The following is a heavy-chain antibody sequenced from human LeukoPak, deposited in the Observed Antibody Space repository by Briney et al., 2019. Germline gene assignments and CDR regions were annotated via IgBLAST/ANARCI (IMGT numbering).Heavy chain of an antibody. D-gene: IGHD6-6*01. CDR2: ISYDGSNK. Sequence: PGGSLRLSCAASGFTFSSYAMHWVRQAPGKGLEWVAVISYDGSNKYYADSVKGRFTISRDNSKNTLYLQMNSLRAEDTAVYYCARDPSGSSSRLVGYYYGMDVWGQGTTVTVSS. CDR1: GFTFSSYA. V-gene: IGHV3-30-3*01. CDR3: ARDPSGSSSRLVGYYYGMDV. J-gene: IGHJ6*02.